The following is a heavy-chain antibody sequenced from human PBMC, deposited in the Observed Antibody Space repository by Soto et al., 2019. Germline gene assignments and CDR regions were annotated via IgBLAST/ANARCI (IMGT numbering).Heavy chain of an antibody. D-gene: IGHD3-3*01. Sequence: GGSLRLSCAASGFTFCSYGMHWVRQAPGKGLEWVAVISYDGSNKYYADSVKGRFTISRDNSKNTLYLQMNSLRAEDTAVYYCAKDLVYYGDYYYYMDVWGKGTTVTVSS. CDR3: AKDLVYYGDYYYYMDV. J-gene: IGHJ6*03. CDR1: GFTFCSYG. CDR2: ISYDGSNK. V-gene: IGHV3-30*18.